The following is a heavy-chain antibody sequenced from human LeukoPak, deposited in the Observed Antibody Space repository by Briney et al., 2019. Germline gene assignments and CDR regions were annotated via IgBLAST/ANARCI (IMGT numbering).Heavy chain of an antibody. CDR1: GGSISSYY. V-gene: IGHV4-59*01. D-gene: IGHD3-9*01. Sequence: SETLSLTCTVSGGSISSYYWSWIRQPPGKGLEWIGYIYYSGSTNYNPSLKSRVTISVDTSKNQFSLKLSSVTAADTAVYYCARRGGYDILTGYYLFDYWGQGTLVTVSS. CDR2: IYYSGST. CDR3: ARRGGYDILTGYYLFDY. J-gene: IGHJ4*02.